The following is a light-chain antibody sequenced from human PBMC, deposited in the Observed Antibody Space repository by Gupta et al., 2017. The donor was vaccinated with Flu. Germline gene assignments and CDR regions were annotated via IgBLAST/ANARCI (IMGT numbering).Light chain of an antibody. V-gene: IGLV2-14*03. J-gene: IGLJ1*01. CDR1: NSNIGGYNY. CDR2: EVS. CDR3: ASFTATTSTRVL. Sequence: SALAQPASVAGSLGQSITISCTGNNSNIGGYNYVSWYQQHPRKAPKLVIYEVSARPSGVSTRFSGSKSANTASLIISGLLPEDEATYYCASFTATTSTRVLFGAGTKVTVL.